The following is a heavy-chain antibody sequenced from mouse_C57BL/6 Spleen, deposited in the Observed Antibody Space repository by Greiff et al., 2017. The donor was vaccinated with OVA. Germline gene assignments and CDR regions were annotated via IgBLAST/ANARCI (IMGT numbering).Heavy chain of an antibody. CDR3: TRSPYGNYFDY. J-gene: IGHJ2*01. Sequence: VQLQQSGTVLARPGASVKMSCKTSGYTFTSYWMHWVKQRPGQGLEWIGAIHPGNSDTSYNQKFKGKAKLTAVTSASTAYMELSSLTNEDSAVYYCTRSPYGNYFDYWGQGTTRTVSS. CDR1: GYTFTSYW. V-gene: IGHV1-5*01. CDR2: IHPGNSDT. D-gene: IGHD2-1*01.